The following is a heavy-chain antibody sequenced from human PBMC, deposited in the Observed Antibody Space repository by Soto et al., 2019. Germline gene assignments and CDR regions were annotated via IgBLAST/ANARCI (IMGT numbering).Heavy chain of an antibody. D-gene: IGHD4-17*01. V-gene: IGHV4-34*01. CDR2: RNPSGST. CDR1: GGSFSGYY. Sequence: LQQWGAGLLKPSETLSLTCAVYGGSFSGYYWSWIRQPPGKGLEWIGERNPSGSTNYTPSLXRRVAMSGETPKNQFSLKLTSVTAADTAVYYCARGRDGGAANWGQGTLVTVSS. CDR3: ARGRDGGAAN. J-gene: IGHJ4*02.